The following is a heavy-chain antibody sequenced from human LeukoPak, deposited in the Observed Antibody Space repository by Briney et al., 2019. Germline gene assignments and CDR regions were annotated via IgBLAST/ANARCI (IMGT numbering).Heavy chain of an antibody. Sequence: GGSLRLSCAASGFTFSSYSMNWVRQAPGKGLEWVSYISSSSSTIYYADSVKGRFTISRDNAKNSLYLQMNSLRAEDTAVYYCARDGYYYGSGSYLHYWGQGTLVTVSS. CDR2: ISSSSSTI. J-gene: IGHJ4*02. D-gene: IGHD3-10*01. CDR1: GFTFSSYS. V-gene: IGHV3-48*01. CDR3: ARDGYYYGSGSYLHY.